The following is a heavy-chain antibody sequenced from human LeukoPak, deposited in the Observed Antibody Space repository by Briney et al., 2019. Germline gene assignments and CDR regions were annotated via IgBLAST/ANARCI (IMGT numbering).Heavy chain of an antibody. CDR3: ARDPLSGYSYGYPRDI. Sequence: GGSLTLSCAASGFTSITAWLTWVRQAPGKGLEGVADMRQDGSDKYYVDSVKGRFTISRDNAKNSLYLQMSSLRAEGTAVYYCARDPLSGYSYGYPRDIWGQGTMVTVSS. CDR2: MRQDGSDK. J-gene: IGHJ3*02. D-gene: IGHD5-18*01. V-gene: IGHV3-7*01. CDR1: GFTSITAW.